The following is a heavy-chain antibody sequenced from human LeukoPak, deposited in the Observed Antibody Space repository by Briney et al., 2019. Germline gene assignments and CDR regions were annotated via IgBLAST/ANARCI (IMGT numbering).Heavy chain of an antibody. Sequence: GGSLRLSCAASRFTFSSYSMSWVRQAPGKGLEWVANIKQDGSEKYYVDSVKGRFTISRDNAKNSLYLQMNSLRAEDTAVYYCARVGWFGESDYWGQGTLVTVSS. D-gene: IGHD3-10*01. J-gene: IGHJ4*02. CDR1: RFTFSSYS. CDR3: ARVGWFGESDY. CDR2: IKQDGSEK. V-gene: IGHV3-7*01.